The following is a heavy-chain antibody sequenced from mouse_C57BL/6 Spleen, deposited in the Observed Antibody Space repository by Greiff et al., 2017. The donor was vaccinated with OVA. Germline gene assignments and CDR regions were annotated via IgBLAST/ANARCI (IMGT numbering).Heavy chain of an antibody. Sequence: EVKVEESGGGLVKPGGSLKLSCAASGFTFSSYAMSWVRQTPEKRLEWVATISDGGSYTYYPDNVKGRFTISRDNAKNNLYLQMSHLKSEDTAMYYCARRAVVSSNWYFDVWGTGTTVTVSS. J-gene: IGHJ1*03. D-gene: IGHD1-1*01. CDR1: GFTFSSYA. CDR3: ARRAVVSSNWYFDV. CDR2: ISDGGSYT. V-gene: IGHV5-4*03.